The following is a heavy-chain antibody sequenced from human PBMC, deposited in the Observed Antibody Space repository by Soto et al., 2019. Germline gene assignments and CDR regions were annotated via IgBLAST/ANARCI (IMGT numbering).Heavy chain of an antibody. CDR1: GASITTYY. V-gene: IGHV4-59*08. J-gene: IGHJ4*02. Sequence: QVQLQESGPGLVKPSETLSLTCNVSGASITTYYWSWIRQPPGKGLEWIGYIYYSGHINYNPSLKSRVTISVDTSKNQFSLKLSSVTAADPAVYYCARHGATTWGGFFVSWGLGTLVSVS. CDR3: ARHGATTWGGFFVS. CDR2: IYYSGHI. D-gene: IGHD1-26*01.